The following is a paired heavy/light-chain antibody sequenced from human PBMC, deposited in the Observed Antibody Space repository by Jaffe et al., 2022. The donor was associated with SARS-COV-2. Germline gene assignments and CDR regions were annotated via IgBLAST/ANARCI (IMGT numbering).Heavy chain of an antibody. J-gene: IGHJ4*02. CDR3: ARDLYGGNSGIDC. V-gene: IGHV4-4*02. CDR2: ISQSGYT. CDR1: GDSISTSSW. D-gene: IGHD4-17*01. Sequence: QVQLQESGPGLVKPSGTLSLTCAVSGDSISTSSWWTWVRQPPGKGLEWIGEISQSGYTNYNPSLKSRVTISRDKSKKDFTLRLSSVTAADTAVYYCARDLYGGNSGIDCWGQGTLVTVSS.
Light chain of an antibody. J-gene: IGLJ2*01. Sequence: QSALTQPPSASGSPGQSVTISCTGTSSDVGAYNYVSWYQQHPGKAPKLLIHEVNKRPSGVPDRFSGSKSGNTASLTVSGLQADDEADYYCSSYEGGSNYVAFGGGTRLTVL. V-gene: IGLV2-8*01. CDR3: SSYEGGSNYVA. CDR1: SSDVGAYNY. CDR2: EVN.